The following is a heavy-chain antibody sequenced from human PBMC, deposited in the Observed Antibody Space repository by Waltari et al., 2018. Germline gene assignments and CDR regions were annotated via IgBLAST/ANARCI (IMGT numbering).Heavy chain of an antibody. CDR3: AKDGDFSLPGYDAFDA. CDR1: GLTFTKYG. D-gene: IGHD4-17*01. J-gene: IGHJ3*01. CDR2: ISYDGSKI. V-gene: IGHV3-30*02. Sequence: QVYLVESGGGVVQPGGSLRLSCLASGLTFTKYGMQWVRQSPGKGLEWVAFISYDGSKIYDADSVKGRFTISRDNANNILYLEMNSLRPEDTSIYYCAKDGDFSLPGYDAFDAWGQGTVVTVSS.